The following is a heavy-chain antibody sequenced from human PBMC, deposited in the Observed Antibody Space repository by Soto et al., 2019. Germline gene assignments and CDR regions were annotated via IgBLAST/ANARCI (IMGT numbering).Heavy chain of an antibody. Sequence: SETLSLTCTVSGGSITSSSHYWGWIRQPPGKGLECIGNIYYDGNTYYNPSLKSRVTISVDTSKNQFSLKLSSVTAADTAVYYCAASGSSGPASPRLDYWGQGTLVTVSS. CDR3: AASGSSGPASPRLDY. CDR2: IYYDGNT. V-gene: IGHV4-39*07. CDR1: GGSITSSSHY. D-gene: IGHD3-22*01. J-gene: IGHJ4*02.